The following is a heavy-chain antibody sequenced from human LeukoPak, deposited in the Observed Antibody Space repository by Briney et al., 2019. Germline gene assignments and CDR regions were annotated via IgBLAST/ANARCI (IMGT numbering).Heavy chain of an antibody. D-gene: IGHD6-13*01. J-gene: IGHJ4*02. CDR3: ARVGYTGTWYSSPPFDY. CDR1: GFTVSSNY. Sequence: PGGSLRLSCAASGFTVSSNYMSWVRQAPGKGLEWVSVIYSGGSTYYADSVKGRFTISRDNSKNTLYLQMNSLRAEDTAVYCCARVGYTGTWYSSPPFDYWGQGTLVTVSS. V-gene: IGHV3-66*01. CDR2: IYSGGST.